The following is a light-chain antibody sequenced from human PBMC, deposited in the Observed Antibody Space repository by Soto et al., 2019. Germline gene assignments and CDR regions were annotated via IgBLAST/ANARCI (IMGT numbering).Light chain of an antibody. J-gene: IGKJ4*01. CDR3: QQRSNWPLT. CDR2: DAS. V-gene: IGKV3-11*01. Sequence: EIVLTQSPAPLSLSPGERATLSCRASQSVSSYLAWYQQKPGQAPRLLIYDASNRATGIPARFSGSGSGTDFTLTISSLEPEDFAVYYCQQRSNWPLTFVGGTKVEIK. CDR1: QSVSSY.